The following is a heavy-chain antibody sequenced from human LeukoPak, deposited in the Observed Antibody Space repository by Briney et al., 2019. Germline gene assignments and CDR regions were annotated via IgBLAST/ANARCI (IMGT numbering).Heavy chain of an antibody. D-gene: IGHD6-13*01. V-gene: IGHV1-46*01. Sequence: ASVKVSCKASGYTFTSYYMHWVRQAPGQGLEWMGIINPSGGSTSYAQKFQGRVTMTRGTSTSTVYMELSSLRSEETAVYYCARGPSSRSWYGDLWYWGQGTLVTVSS. CDR3: ARGPSSRSWYGDLWY. J-gene: IGHJ4*02. CDR1: GYTFTSYY. CDR2: INPSGGST.